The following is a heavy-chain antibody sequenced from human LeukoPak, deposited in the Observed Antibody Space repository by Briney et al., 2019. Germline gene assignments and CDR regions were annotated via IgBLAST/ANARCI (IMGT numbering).Heavy chain of an antibody. D-gene: IGHD3-22*01. V-gene: IGHV3-23*01. CDR2: ISGSGGST. CDR3: AKDYYDSSGYWYYFDY. Sequence: PGGSLRLSCAASGFTFSSYAMSWVRQAPGKGLEWDSAISGSGGSTYYADSVKGRFTISRDNSKNTLYLQMNSLRAEDTAVYYCAKDYYDSSGYWYYFDYWGQGTLVTVSS. CDR1: GFTFSSYA. J-gene: IGHJ4*02.